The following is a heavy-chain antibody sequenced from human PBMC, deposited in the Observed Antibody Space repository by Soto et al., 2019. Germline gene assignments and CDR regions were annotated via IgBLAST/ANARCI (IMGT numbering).Heavy chain of an antibody. J-gene: IGHJ5*02. CDR1: GFTFSIYA. CDR2: ISYDGSNK. V-gene: IGHV3-30-3*01. D-gene: IGHD1-26*01. CDR3: ARDWRLSDAKGWGLDP. Sequence: QVQLVESGGGVVQPGRSLRLSCAASGFTFSIYAIHWVRQAPGKGLEWVAVISYDGSNKYYADSVKGRFTISRDNSKKTLYLQMNSLRAEDTAVYYCARDWRLSDAKGWGLDPWSKGTLVTVSS.